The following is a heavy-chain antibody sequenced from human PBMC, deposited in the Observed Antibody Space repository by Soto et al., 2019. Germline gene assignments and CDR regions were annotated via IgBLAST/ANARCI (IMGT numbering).Heavy chain of an antibody. CDR2: INSDGSST. CDR1: GFTFSSYW. Sequence: PGGSLRLSCAASGFTFSSYWMHWVRQAPGKGLVWVSRINSDGSSTSYADSVKGRFTISRDNAKNTLYLQMNSLRAEDTAAYYCARDIQLWFNYYYGMDVWGQGTTVTVSS. J-gene: IGHJ6*02. V-gene: IGHV3-74*01. D-gene: IGHD5-18*01. CDR3: ARDIQLWFNYYYGMDV.